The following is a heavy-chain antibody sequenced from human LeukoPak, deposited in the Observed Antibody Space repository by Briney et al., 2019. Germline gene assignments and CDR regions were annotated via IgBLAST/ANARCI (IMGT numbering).Heavy chain of an antibody. D-gene: IGHD3-22*01. CDR3: ARGSITMIVVVDY. CDR2: ISWNSDSI. V-gene: IGHV3-9*01. Sequence: PGRSLRLSCAASGFTFGDYAMHWVRQAPGKGLEWVSGISWNSDSIGYADSVKGRFTISRDNAKNSLYLQMNSLRAEDTALYYCARGSITMIVVVDYWGQGTLVTVSS. CDR1: GFTFGDYA. J-gene: IGHJ4*02.